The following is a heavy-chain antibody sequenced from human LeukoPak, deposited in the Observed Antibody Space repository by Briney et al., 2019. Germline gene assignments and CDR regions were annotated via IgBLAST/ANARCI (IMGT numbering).Heavy chain of an antibody. CDR3: ARDYLDCSGGSCYDY. V-gene: IGHV1-46*01. J-gene: IGHJ4*02. D-gene: IGHD2-15*01. CDR2: INPSGGST. CDR1: GYTFTSYY. Sequence: ASVKVSCKASGYTFTSYYMHWVRQAPGQGLEWMGIINPSGGSTSYARKFQGRVTMTRDTSTSTVYMELSSLRSEDTAVYYCARDYLDCSGGSCYDYWGQGTLVTVSS.